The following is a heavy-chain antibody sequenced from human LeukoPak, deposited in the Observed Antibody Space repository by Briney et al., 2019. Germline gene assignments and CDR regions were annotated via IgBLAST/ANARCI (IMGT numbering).Heavy chain of an antibody. CDR2: INHSGST. V-gene: IGHV4-34*01. D-gene: IGHD2-21*02. CDR3: ARSLRLTYCGGDCYPPTFDY. CDR1: GGSFSGYY. Sequence: SETLSLTCAVYGGSFSGYYWSWIRQPPGKGLEWIGEINHSGSTNYNPSLKSRVTISVDTSKNQFSLKLSSVTAADTAVYYCARSLRLTYCGGDCYPPTFDYWGQGTLVTVSS. J-gene: IGHJ4*02.